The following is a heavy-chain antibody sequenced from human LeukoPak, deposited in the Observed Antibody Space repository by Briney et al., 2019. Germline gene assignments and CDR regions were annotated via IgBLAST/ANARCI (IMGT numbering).Heavy chain of an antibody. CDR2: ISYDGSNK. CDR1: GFTFSSYA. D-gene: IGHD2-15*01. Sequence: PGRSLRLSCAASGFTFSSYAMHWVRQAPGKGLEWVAVISYDGSNKYYADSVKGRFTISRDNSKNTLYLQMNSLRAEDTAVYYCARDRTRYCSAGSCYSGFAIDYWGQGTLVTVSS. V-gene: IGHV3-30*04. J-gene: IGHJ4*02. CDR3: ARDRTRYCSAGSCYSGFAIDY.